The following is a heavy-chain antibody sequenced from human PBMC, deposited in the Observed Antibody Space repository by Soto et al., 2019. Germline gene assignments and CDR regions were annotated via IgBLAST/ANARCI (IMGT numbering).Heavy chain of an antibody. Sequence: GGSLRLSCAASGFTFSSYATSWVRQAPGKGLEWVSAISGSGGGTYYADSVEGRFTISRDNSNNTLNLQMNSLRVEDTAVYYCARGRIVVPPFDSWGRGTLVTVSS. CDR3: ARGRIVVPPFDS. CDR1: GFTFSSYA. D-gene: IGHD3-16*02. J-gene: IGHJ5*01. CDR2: ISGSGGGT. V-gene: IGHV3-23*01.